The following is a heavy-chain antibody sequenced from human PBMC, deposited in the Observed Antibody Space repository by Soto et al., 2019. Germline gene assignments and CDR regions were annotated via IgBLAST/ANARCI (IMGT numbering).Heavy chain of an antibody. J-gene: IGHJ4*02. D-gene: IGHD6-19*01. CDR1: GFTFSTYS. Sequence: GGSLRLSCAASGFTFSTYSMNWVRQAPGKRLEWVSYISTSSGSIYYADSVKGRFTISRDDAKNSLYLLMNSLRAEDTAVYYCAKDHGRSIAVAGLFDYWGQGTLVTVSS. CDR3: AKDHGRSIAVAGLFDY. V-gene: IGHV3-48*01. CDR2: ISTSSGSI.